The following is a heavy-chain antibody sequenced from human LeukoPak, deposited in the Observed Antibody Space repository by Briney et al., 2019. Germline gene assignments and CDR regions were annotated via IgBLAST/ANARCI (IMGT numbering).Heavy chain of an antibody. Sequence: ASVKVSCKASGYTFTSYYMHWVRQAPGQGLEWIGILNPSGGTTTYAQKFQGRVTMTRDTSTTTVYMELSRLRSEDTAVYYCARDRTYDFWSGYYYYYDYWGQGALVTVSS. V-gene: IGHV1-46*01. CDR2: LNPSGGTT. J-gene: IGHJ4*02. CDR1: GYTFTSYY. D-gene: IGHD3-3*01. CDR3: ARDRTYDFWSGYYYYYDY.